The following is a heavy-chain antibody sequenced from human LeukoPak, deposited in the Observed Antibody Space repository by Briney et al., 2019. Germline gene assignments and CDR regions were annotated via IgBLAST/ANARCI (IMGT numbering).Heavy chain of an antibody. J-gene: IGHJ5*02. D-gene: IGHD6-19*01. CDR3: ARLRPQYSSGWPYTWFDP. V-gene: IGHV5-51*01. Sequence: GESLKISCKGSGYSFTGYWIGWVRQMPGKGLEWMGIIYPGDSDTRYSPSFQGQVTISADKSISTAYLQWSSLKASDTAMYYCARLRPQYSSGWPYTWFDPWGQGTLVTVSS. CDR1: GYSFTGYW. CDR2: IYPGDSDT.